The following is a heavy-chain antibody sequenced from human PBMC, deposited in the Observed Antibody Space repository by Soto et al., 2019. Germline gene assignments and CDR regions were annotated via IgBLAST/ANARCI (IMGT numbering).Heavy chain of an antibody. CDR3: ARYVDEEYPPGYYYYYYYGMDV. V-gene: IGHV1-18*01. Sequence: GASVKVSCKASGYTFTSYGISWVRQAPGQGLEWMGWISAYNGNTNYAQKLQGRVTMTTDTSTSTAYMELRSLRSDDTAVYYCARYVDEEYPPGYYYYYYYGMDVWGQGTTVTVSS. CDR2: ISAYNGNT. J-gene: IGHJ6*02. D-gene: IGHD2-15*01. CDR1: GYTFTSYG.